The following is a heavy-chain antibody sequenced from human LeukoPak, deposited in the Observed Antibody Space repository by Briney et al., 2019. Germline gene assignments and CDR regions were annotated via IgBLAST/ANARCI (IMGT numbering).Heavy chain of an antibody. V-gene: IGHV3-7*01. CDR3: ARVSGYYTGGDFDY. Sequence: GGSLRLSCAASGLTLSSYWMSWVRQAPGKGLEWVANIKQDGSEKYYVDSVKGRFTISKDNAKNSLYLQMNSLRAEDTAVYYCARVSGYYTGGDFDYWGQGTLVTVSS. CDR2: IKQDGSEK. CDR1: GLTLSSYW. D-gene: IGHD3/OR15-3a*01. J-gene: IGHJ4*02.